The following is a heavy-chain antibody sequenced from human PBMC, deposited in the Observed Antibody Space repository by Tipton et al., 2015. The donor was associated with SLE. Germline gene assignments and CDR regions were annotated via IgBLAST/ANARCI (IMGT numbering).Heavy chain of an antibody. CDR2: ISYDGSNK. CDR1: GFTFSSYA. Sequence: SLRLSCAASGFTFSSYAMHWVRQAPGKGLEWVAVISYDGSNKYYADSVKGRFTISRDNSKNTLYLQMNSLRAEDTAVYYCARAYEGCDIWGQGTLVPVSP. V-gene: IGHV3-30*04. J-gene: IGHJ3*02. D-gene: IGHD5-12*01. CDR3: ARAYEGCDI.